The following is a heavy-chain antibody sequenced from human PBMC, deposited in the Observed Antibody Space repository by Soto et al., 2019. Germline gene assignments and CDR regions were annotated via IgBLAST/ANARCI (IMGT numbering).Heavy chain of an antibody. CDR1: GGSISSSSYY. J-gene: IGHJ4*02. CDR2: IYYSGST. V-gene: IGHV4-39*01. D-gene: IGHD5-12*01. CDR3: ARPGDGYNWVIDY. Sequence: QLQLQESGPGLVKPSETLSLTCTVSGGSISSSSYYWGWIRQPPGKGLEWIGSIYYSGSTYYNPSLKSPVTISVDTSKNQFSRKLSSVTAADTAVYYCARPGDGYNWVIDYWGQGTLVTVSS.